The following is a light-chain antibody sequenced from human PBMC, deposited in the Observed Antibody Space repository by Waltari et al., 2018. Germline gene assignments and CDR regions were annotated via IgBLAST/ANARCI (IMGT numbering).Light chain of an antibody. CDR1: KIILYNSNNKNY. CDR3: QQFYTSPPT. J-gene: IGKJ1*01. CDR2: WAS. V-gene: IGKV4-1*01. Sequence: VMTQSPDSLAVSLGERATINCKSSKIILYNSNNKNYLVWYQQKPGHPPKLLIYWASTREFGVPDRFNGSGSGTDLTLTISSLQAEDVALYYCQQFYTSPPTFGQGTKVEIK.